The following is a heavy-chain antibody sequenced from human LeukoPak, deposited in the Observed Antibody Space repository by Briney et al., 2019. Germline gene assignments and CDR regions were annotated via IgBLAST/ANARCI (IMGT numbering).Heavy chain of an antibody. CDR1: GFTFSSYW. CDR3: ARSQGPYDN. CDR2: INGDGSST. J-gene: IGHJ4*02. V-gene: IGHV3-74*01. Sequence: GGSLRLSCAASGFTFSSYWMNWVRQAPGKGLVWVSRINGDGSSTNYADSVKGRFTISRDNAKNTLYLQLNSLRAEDTAIYYCARSQGPYDNWGQGTLVTVSS.